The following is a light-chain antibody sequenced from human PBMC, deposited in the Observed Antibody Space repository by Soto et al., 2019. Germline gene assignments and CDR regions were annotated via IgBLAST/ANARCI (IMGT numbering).Light chain of an antibody. J-gene: IGKJ5*01. V-gene: IGKV1-6*01. Sequence: AIEMKKSPSSLSASVGDRVSITCRASQGTRNDLGWYQQKPGKAPKLLIYAASSLQSGVPSRFSGSGSGTDFTLTISRLEPEDFAVYYCQQYGSSVTFGQGTRLEI. CDR1: QGTRND. CDR2: AAS. CDR3: QQYGSSVT.